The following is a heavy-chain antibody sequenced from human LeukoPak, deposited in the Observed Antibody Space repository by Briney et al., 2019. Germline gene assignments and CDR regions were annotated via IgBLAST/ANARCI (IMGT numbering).Heavy chain of an antibody. CDR3: AGHDSTPHWGFFQY. CDR2: IYTSGST. J-gene: IGHJ1*01. V-gene: IGHV4-4*09. D-gene: IGHD3-22*01. CDR1: GGSISNYY. Sequence: SETLSLTCTVSGGSISNYYWSWIRQPPGKGLEWIGHIYTSGSTTYNPSLRGRVTISVDTSKKQFSLRLSFVTAADTAVYYCAGHDSTPHWGFFQYWGQGSLVTVSS.